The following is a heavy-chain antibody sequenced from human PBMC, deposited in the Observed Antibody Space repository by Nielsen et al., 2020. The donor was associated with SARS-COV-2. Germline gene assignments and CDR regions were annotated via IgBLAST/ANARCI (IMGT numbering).Heavy chain of an antibody. D-gene: IGHD3-10*01. CDR3: ARGGIALVRGTPERFDP. CDR1: GYTFSHYV. J-gene: IGHJ5*02. V-gene: IGHV7-4-1*02. Sequence: ASVKVSCKASGYTFSHYVINWVRQAPGQGLERMGWMNTNTGDPMYAQDFTGRFVFSLDSSVSTAYLHISGLKPEDTAVYYCARGGIALVRGTPERFDPWGQETLVTVSS. CDR2: MNTNTGDP.